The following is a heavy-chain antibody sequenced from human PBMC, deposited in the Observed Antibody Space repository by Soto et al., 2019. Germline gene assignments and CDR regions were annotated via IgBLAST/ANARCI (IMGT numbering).Heavy chain of an antibody. CDR3: ARDLVGASKGFNN. J-gene: IGHJ4*02. CDR2: INAGNGNT. D-gene: IGHD1-26*01. CDR1: GYTFIFSA. V-gene: IGHV1-3*01. Sequence: GASVKVSCKASGYTFIFSAMHWVRQAPGQRLEWMGWINAGNGNTKYSQKFQGKVTITRDTSATTAYMDLTNLRSEDTAVYYCARDLVGASKGFNNWGQGTLVTVSS.